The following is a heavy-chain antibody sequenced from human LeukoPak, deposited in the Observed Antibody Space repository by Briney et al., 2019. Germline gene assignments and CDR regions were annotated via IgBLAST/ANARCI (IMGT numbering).Heavy chain of an antibody. CDR1: GDSISRGSHY. J-gene: IGHJ4*01. CDR3: ARHAQSDSSYDY. D-gene: IGHD5-18*01. Sequence: SETLSLTCTVSGDSISRGSHYWGWIRQPPGKGLEWIGSLSYYESTYFNPPPKSRVTISVDRSKNHFSLNLTSVTAADTAVYYCARHAQSDSSYDYWGHGTLVTVSS. V-gene: IGHV4-39*01. CDR2: LSYYEST.